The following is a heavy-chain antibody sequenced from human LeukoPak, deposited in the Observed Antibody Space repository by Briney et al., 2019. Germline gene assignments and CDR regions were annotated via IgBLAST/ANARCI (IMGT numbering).Heavy chain of an antibody. V-gene: IGHV1-2*02. Sequence: ASVKVSCKAFGYTFTDYYIQWMRQAPGRGPEWLAWINPKNGGAVYAQKFQGRIALTADTSISTAYMELSGLRSDDTAVHYCARELLSYGWFDPWGQGTLVTVSS. CDR1: GYTFTDYY. J-gene: IGHJ5*02. CDR2: INPKNGGA. D-gene: IGHD3-16*02. CDR3: ARELLSYGWFDP.